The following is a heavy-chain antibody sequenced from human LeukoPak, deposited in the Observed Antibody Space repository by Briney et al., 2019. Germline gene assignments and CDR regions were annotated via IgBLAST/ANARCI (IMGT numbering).Heavy chain of an antibody. CDR2: ISGSGGST. D-gene: IGHD5-12*01. V-gene: IGHV3-23*01. CDR3: ARDGSGGAWFDP. CDR1: GFTFSSYA. J-gene: IGHJ5*02. Sequence: GGSLRLSCAASGFTFSSYAMSWVRQAPGRGLEWVSVISGSGGSTYYADSVKGRFTISRDNAKNSLFLQMNSLRAEDTAVYYCARDGSGGAWFDPWGQGTLVTVSS.